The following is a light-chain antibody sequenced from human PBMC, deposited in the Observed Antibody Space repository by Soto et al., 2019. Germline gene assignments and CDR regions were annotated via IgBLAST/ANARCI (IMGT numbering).Light chain of an antibody. CDR1: QSISSW. CDR2: DAS. Sequence: DIQMTQSPSTLSASVGDRVTITCRASQSISSWLAWYQQKPGKAHKLLIYDASSLERGVPSRFSGSGSGTEFTLTISSLQHDDFTSYYCQQYNSYSWTFGQGTKLEIK. J-gene: IGKJ1*01. V-gene: IGKV1-5*01. CDR3: QQYNSYSWT.